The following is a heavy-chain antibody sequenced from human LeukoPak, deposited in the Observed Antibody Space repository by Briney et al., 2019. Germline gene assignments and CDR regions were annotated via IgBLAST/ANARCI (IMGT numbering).Heavy chain of an antibody. CDR3: ARAQTYGDSRLLLDY. D-gene: IGHD4-17*01. CDR1: GFTFTTYA. V-gene: IGHV3-9*01. CDR2: ISWNSGSI. J-gene: IGHJ4*02. Sequence: GGSLRLSCAASGFTFTTYAMHWVRQAPGKGLEWVSGISWNSGSIGYADSVKGRFTIPRDNAKNSQYLQMNSLRVEDTALYYCARAQTYGDSRLLLDYWGQGTLVTVSS.